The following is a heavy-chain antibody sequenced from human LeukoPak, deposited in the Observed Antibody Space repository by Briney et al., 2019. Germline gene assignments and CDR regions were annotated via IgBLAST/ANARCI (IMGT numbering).Heavy chain of an antibody. CDR2: ISSNGGST. J-gene: IGHJ6*02. CDR1: GFTFSSYA. V-gene: IGHV3-64D*06. D-gene: IGHD1-1*01. Sequence: GGSLRLSCSASGFTFSSYAMHWVRQAPGKGLEYVSAISSNGGSTYYADSVKGRFTISRDNSKNTLYLQMGSLRAEDTAVYYCVKGRYNWRKVRVGLSYYYYYGMDVWGQGTTVTVSS. CDR3: VKGRYNWRKVRVGLSYYYYYGMDV.